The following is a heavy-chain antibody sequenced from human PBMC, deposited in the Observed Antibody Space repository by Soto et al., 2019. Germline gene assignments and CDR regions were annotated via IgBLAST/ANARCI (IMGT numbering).Heavy chain of an antibody. Sequence: QVHLVQSRAEVKKPGASVKVSCKGSGYGFTTYGITWVRQAPGQGLEWMAWISAHNGNTNYAQKLQGRVTVTRDTSTSTAYMERRSLRSDDTAVYYGARGRYGDYWGQGALVTVSS. J-gene: IGHJ4*02. CDR3: ARGRYGDY. D-gene: IGHD1-1*01. V-gene: IGHV1-18*01. CDR1: GYGFTTYG. CDR2: ISAHNGNT.